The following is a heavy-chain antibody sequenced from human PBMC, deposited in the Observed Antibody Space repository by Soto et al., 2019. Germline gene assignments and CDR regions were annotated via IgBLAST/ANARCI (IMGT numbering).Heavy chain of an antibody. CDR1: GGSFRREA. Sequence: QVQLVQSGAEVKKPGSSVKVSCKASGGSFRREAINWVRQAPGQGPEWMGGILPIFGTADYAQKFQGRVNITAYVFTNTAYMELSSLRFADTAVYYCARRHEFCGNADALDVWGQGTMVIVSS. V-gene: IGHV1-69*12. J-gene: IGHJ3*01. D-gene: IGHD5-12*01. CDR2: ILPIFGTA. CDR3: ARRHEFCGNADALDV.